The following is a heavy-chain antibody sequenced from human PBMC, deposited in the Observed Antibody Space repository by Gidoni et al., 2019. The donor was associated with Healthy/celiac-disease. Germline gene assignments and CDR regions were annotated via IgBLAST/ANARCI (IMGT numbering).Heavy chain of an antibody. D-gene: IGHD2-2*01. J-gene: IGHJ5*02. V-gene: IGHV1-69*04. Sequence: QVQLVQSGAEVKKPGYSVKVSCKASGGTFSSYAISGVRQAPGQGLEWMGRIIPILVIANYAQKFQGRVTITADKSTSTAYMELSSLRSEDTAVYYCAHTEIRYCSSTSCRNWFDPWGQGTLVTVSS. CDR1: GGTFSSYA. CDR3: AHTEIRYCSSTSCRNWFDP. CDR2: IIPILVIA.